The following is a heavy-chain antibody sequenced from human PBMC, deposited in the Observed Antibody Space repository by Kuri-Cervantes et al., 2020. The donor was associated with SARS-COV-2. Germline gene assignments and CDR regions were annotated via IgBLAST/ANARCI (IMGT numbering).Heavy chain of an antibody. CDR1: GFTFSSYD. V-gene: IGHV3-13*05. CDR3: ARVDCSSTSCYYDY. CDR2: IGVVGDP. J-gene: IGHJ4*02. Sequence: GESLKISCAASGFTFSSYDIHWVRQATGKGLEWVSGIGVVGDPYYPGSVKGRFTISRENAKNSLYLQMNSLIAGDTAVYYCARVDCSSTSCYYDYWGQGTLVTVSS. D-gene: IGHD2-2*01.